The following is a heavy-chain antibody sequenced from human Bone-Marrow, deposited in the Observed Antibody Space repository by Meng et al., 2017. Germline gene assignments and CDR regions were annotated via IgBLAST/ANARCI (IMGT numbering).Heavy chain of an antibody. J-gene: IGHJ6*02. Sequence: GESLKISCAASGFTFSSYSMNWVRQAPGKGLEWVSSISSSSSYIYYADSVKGRFTISRDNAKNSLYLQMNSLRAEDTAVYYCATEDHWSGSLNSDFGMNVWGQGTMVTVSS. CDR1: GFTFSSYS. CDR2: ISSSSSYI. D-gene: IGHD3-3*01. CDR3: ATEDHWSGSLNSDFGMNV. V-gene: IGHV3-21*01.